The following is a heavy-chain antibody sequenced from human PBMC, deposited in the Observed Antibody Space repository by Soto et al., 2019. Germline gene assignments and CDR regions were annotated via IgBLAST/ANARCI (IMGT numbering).Heavy chain of an antibody. J-gene: IGHJ4*02. CDR2: IYYSGNT. Sequence: SETLSLTCSVSSASLSSSTYYWSWIRQPRGRGPEWIGSIYYSGNTYYKPSLKSRVSISIDTSRNQFSLKLTSVTAADTGVYYCASSSPFHYWGPGILVTVSS. V-gene: IGHV4-39*01. D-gene: IGHD6-6*01. CDR1: SASLSSSTYY. CDR3: ASSSPFHY.